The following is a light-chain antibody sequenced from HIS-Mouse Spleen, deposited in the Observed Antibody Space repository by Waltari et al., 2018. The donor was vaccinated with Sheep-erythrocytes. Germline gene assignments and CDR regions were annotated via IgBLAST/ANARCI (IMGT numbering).Light chain of an antibody. CDR3: QQSNRTPQFT. J-gene: IGKJ3*01. CDR2: AAS. V-gene: IGKV1-39*01. CDR1: QSISSY. Sequence: DIQMTQSPSSLSASVGDRVTITCRASQSISSYLNWYQQKPGKAPKLLIYAASSLQSGVPSRLSGVESGTDLTLTISSLKPEDFAPSSCQQSNRTPQFTFGLGPKWISN.